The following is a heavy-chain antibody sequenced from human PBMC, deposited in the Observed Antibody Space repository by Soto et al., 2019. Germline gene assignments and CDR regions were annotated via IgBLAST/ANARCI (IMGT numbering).Heavy chain of an antibody. Sequence: EVQLVESGGGLVQPGGSLRLSCAASGFTFTRNWMSWVRQAPGMGLEWVANINQDGSGQYYVDSVKGRFTISRDNAKNSLYLQMNSLRAEDTAVYYCASLDVGAPFDPWGQGTLVTVSS. CDR3: ASLDVGAPFDP. J-gene: IGHJ5*02. V-gene: IGHV3-7*01. CDR2: INQDGSGQ. CDR1: GFTFTRNW. D-gene: IGHD1-26*01.